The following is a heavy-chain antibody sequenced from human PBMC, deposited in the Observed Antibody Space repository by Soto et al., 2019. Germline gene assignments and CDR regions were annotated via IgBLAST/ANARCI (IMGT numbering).Heavy chain of an antibody. J-gene: IGHJ4*02. CDR1: GFMFSAYT. Sequence: GGSLRLSCAASGFMFSAYTMNWVRQAPGKGLEWLSSISDDSSYIDYADSLRGRFTVSRDNARNSLYLQIDSLGVEDTAVYYCAGGDSGSFDSWGQGTLVTVSS. D-gene: IGHD3-16*01. CDR2: ISDDSSYI. CDR3: AGGDSGSFDS. V-gene: IGHV3-21*06.